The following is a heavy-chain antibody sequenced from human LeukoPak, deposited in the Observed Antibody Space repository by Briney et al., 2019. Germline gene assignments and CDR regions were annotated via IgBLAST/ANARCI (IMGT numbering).Heavy chain of an antibody. V-gene: IGHV4-59*01. Sequence: SETLSLTCTVSGGSITSYYWSWIRQPPGKGLEWIGYIYYSGTTNYNPSLKSRVTISVDTSKNQFSLKLSSVTAADTAVYYCASSHYLGIYNFDYWGQGTLVTVSS. CDR1: GGSITSYY. CDR2: IYYSGTT. D-gene: IGHD3-16*01. CDR3: ASSHYLGIYNFDY. J-gene: IGHJ4*02.